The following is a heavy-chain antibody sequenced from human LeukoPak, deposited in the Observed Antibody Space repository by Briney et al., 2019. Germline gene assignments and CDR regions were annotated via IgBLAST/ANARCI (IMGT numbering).Heavy chain of an antibody. CDR1: GFTFSSYS. CDR2: INSRSSTI. V-gene: IGHV3-48*01. CDR3: ARDGLAYCGGDCYFPIYYYYYMDV. D-gene: IGHD2-21*01. J-gene: IGHJ6*03. Sequence: GGSLRLSCAASGFTFSSYSMNWVRQAPGKGLEWVSYINSRSSTIYYADSVKGRFTISRDNAKNSLYLQMNSLRAEDTAVYYCARDGLAYCGGDCYFPIYYYYYMDVWGKGTTVTVSS.